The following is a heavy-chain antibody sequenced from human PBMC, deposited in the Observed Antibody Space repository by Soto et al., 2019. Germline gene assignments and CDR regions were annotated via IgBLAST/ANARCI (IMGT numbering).Heavy chain of an antibody. CDR3: AKDAVWFGEFDY. CDR1: GFTFSSYA. V-gene: IGHV3-23*01. CDR2: ISGSGGST. D-gene: IGHD3-10*01. J-gene: IGHJ4*02. Sequence: EVQLLESGGGLVQPGGSLRLSCAASGFTFSSYAMSWVRQAPGKGLEWVSAISGSGGSTYYADSVKGRFTISRDNSKNTLYLQMNGLRAEDTAVYYGAKDAVWFGEFDYWGQGTLVTVSS.